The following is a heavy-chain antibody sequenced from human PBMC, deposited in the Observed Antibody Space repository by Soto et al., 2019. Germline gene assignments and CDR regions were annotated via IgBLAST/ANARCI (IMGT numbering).Heavy chain of an antibody. J-gene: IGHJ5*01. CDR2: IYYSGST. D-gene: IGHD5-12*01. CDR1: GDSVTSGNYY. Sequence: SETLSLTCTVSGDSVTSGNYYWTWIRQPPGKGLEWVGHIYYSGSTNYSPSLKSRVTISLNTPNNQFSLKVTSVTAADTAVYYCAMLPEATYTCYWFDPWGQGTLGTVS. V-gene: IGHV4-61*01. CDR3: AMLPEATYTCYWFDP.